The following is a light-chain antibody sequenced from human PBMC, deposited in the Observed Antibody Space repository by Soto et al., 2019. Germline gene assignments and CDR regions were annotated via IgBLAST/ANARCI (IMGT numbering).Light chain of an antibody. CDR2: GAS. CDR3: QQYGSSGT. Sequence: EIVLTQSPGTPSLSPGERATLSCRASQSVSNNYLAWYQQKPGQAPRLRIYGASNRATGIPDRFSGSGSGTDFTLTISRLEPEDFAVYYCQQYGSSGTFGQGTKVDI. V-gene: IGKV3-20*01. J-gene: IGKJ1*01. CDR1: QSVSNNY.